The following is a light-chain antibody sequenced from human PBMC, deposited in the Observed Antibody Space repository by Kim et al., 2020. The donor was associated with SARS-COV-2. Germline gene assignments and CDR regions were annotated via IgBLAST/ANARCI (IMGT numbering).Light chain of an antibody. CDR3: QQYNKWFWLS. CDR1: QSMNTN. J-gene: IGKJ4*01. V-gene: IGKV3-15*01. Sequence: SPWRRATLSRRASQSMNTNIAWYQQKPGQAHRPRIYDAFISAASTPARVRGSGSGTEFTLTISSLKSEAFAFDYCQQYNKWFWLSFGEGTKVDIK. CDR2: DAF.